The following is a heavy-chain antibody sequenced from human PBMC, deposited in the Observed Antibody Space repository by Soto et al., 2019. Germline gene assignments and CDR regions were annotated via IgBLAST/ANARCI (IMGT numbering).Heavy chain of an antibody. V-gene: IGHV1-46*01. J-gene: IGHJ3*02. Sequence: ASVKVSCKASGYSFTSFYMHWVRQAPGQGLEWMGVITPSGGSTTYAQKFQGRVTMARDTSTSTVYMELSSLRSEDTAVYYCAKDFSPGYYAFDIWGQGTMVTVSS. CDR2: ITPSGGST. CDR3: AKDFSPGYYAFDI. CDR1: GYSFTSFY. D-gene: IGHD3-22*01.